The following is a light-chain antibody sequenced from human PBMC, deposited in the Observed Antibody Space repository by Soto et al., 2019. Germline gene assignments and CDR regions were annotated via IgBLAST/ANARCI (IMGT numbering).Light chain of an antibody. CDR2: GAS. CDR3: HQYDSWT. Sequence: EIVLTQPPGTPSLSPGESATLLCRASQFVSSRSLACDEQKLGQAPRLLLYGASSRATGIPDRFSGSGSGTDFTLTISRLEPEDFAVYYCHQYDSWTFGQGTKVDIK. J-gene: IGKJ1*01. V-gene: IGKV3-20*01. CDR1: QFVSSRS.